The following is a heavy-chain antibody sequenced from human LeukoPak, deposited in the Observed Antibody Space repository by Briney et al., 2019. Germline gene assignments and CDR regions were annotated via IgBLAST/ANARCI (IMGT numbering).Heavy chain of an antibody. J-gene: IGHJ4*02. Sequence: GGSLRLSCAASGFTFSSHWMHWVRQAPGKGLVWVSRINTDGSHTNYADSVKGRFTFSRDNAKNTLYLQMNSLRVEDTAVYYCARIKVGATGIDYWGQGTLVTVSS. D-gene: IGHD1-26*01. CDR1: GFTFSSHW. V-gene: IGHV3-74*01. CDR3: ARIKVGATGIDY. CDR2: INTDGSHT.